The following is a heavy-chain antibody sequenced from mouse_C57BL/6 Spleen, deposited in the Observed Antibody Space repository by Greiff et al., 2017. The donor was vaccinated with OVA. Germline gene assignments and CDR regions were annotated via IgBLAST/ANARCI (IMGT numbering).Heavy chain of an antibody. V-gene: IGHV1-81*01. CDR1: GYTFTSYG. Sequence: VQLQQSGAELARPGASVKLSCKASGYTFTSYGISWVKQRTGQGLEWIGEIYPRSGNTYYNEKFKGKATLTADKSSSTAYMELRSLTSEDSAVYFCARRDYSNYVDYFDYWGQGTTLTVSS. D-gene: IGHD2-5*01. CDR3: ARRDYSNYVDYFDY. CDR2: IYPRSGNT. J-gene: IGHJ2*01.